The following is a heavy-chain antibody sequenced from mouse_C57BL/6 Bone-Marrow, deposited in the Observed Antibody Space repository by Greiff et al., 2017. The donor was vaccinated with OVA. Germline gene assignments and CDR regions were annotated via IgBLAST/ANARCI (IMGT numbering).Heavy chain of an antibody. CDR3: ARYPLIYYCGSSAFAY. V-gene: IGHV1-19*01. Sequence: VQLQQSGPVLVKPGASVKMSCKASGYTFTDYYMNWVKQSHGKSLEWIGVINPYNGGTSYNQKVKGKATLTVDKSSSTAYMELKSLTSEDSAVYYCARYPLIYYCGSSAFAYWGQGTLVTVSA. CDR1: GYTFTDYY. D-gene: IGHD1-1*01. J-gene: IGHJ3*01. CDR2: INPYNGGT.